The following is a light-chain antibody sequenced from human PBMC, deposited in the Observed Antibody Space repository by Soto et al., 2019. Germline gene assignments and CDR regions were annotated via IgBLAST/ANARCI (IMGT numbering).Light chain of an antibody. CDR3: QQARSYPT. J-gene: IGKJ1*01. Sequence: DVQMTQSPSSVSASVGDRVTISCRAGQDVAKWLAWYQQKPGKPPQLLIFGASSLHNGVSSRFSGGGSGTDFTLTINNLQPEDSATYFCQQARSYPTFGQGTKV. CDR1: QDVAKW. CDR2: GAS. V-gene: IGKV1-12*01.